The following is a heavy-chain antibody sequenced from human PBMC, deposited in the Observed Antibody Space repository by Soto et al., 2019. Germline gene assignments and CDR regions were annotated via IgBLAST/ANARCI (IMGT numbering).Heavy chain of an antibody. V-gene: IGHV1-69*05. CDR1: GGTFSSYA. CDR3: AAGRTGGSYYGMDV. J-gene: IGHJ6*02. CDR2: IIPGCGTT. D-gene: IGHD2-2*01. Sequence: SVKVSCKASGGTFSSYAISWVRQAPGQGLEWMGGIIPGCGTTNYAQNFQDRVTITRDMSTSTAYMVLSSLRSDDTAVYYCAAGRTGGSYYGMDVWGQGTTVTVSS.